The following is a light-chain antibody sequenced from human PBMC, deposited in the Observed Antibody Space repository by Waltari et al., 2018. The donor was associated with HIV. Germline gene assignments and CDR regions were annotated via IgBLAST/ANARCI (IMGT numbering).Light chain of an antibody. V-gene: IGLV3-1*01. Sequence: SYELTQPPSVSVSPGQTASITCSGDKLGDKYACWYQQKPGQSPGRVIYQDSKRPSGIPERFSGSNSRNTATLTISGTQAMDEADYYCQAWDSSTAVFGTGTKVTVL. CDR2: QDS. CDR1: KLGDKY. J-gene: IGLJ1*01. CDR3: QAWDSSTAV.